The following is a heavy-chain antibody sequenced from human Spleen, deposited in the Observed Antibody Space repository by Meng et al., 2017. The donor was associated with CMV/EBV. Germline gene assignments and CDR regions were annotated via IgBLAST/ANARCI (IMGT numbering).Heavy chain of an antibody. CDR1: TSYY. V-gene: IGHV1-46*01. J-gene: IGHJ5*02. D-gene: IGHD3-3*01. CDR3: AREGATYHDFWSGYFECFDP. CDR2: NNPSGGST. Sequence: TSYYRNWGRQASGQELEGRGINNPSGGSTSYEQKFQGRVNRTRNTSTNTVYMELSSLRTEDTAVDYCAREGATYHDFWSGYFECFDPWGQGTLVTVSS.